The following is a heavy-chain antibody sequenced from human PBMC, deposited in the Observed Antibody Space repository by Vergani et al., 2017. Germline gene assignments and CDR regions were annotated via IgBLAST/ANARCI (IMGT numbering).Heavy chain of an antibody. CDR2: ISWNSGSI. CDR1: GFPFDDYA. CDR3: AKVNHYCSSTSFYFDY. V-gene: IGHV3-9*01. J-gene: IGHJ4*02. Sequence: EVQLVESGGGLVQPGRSLRLSCAASGFPFDDYAMHWVRQAPGKGLEWVSGISWNSGSIGYADSVKGRFTIAIDNAKNSLYLQMNSLRAEDTALYYCAKVNHYCSSTSFYFDYWGQGTLVTVSS. D-gene: IGHD2-2*01.